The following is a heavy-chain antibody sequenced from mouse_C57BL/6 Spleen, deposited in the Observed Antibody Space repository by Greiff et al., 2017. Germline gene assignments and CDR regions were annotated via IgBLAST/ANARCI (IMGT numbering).Heavy chain of an antibody. D-gene: IGHD1-1*01. CDR1: GYSFTGYY. V-gene: IGHV1-42*01. J-gene: IGHJ2*01. Sequence: EVQLQQSGPELVKPGASVKISCKASGYSFTGYYMNWVKQSPEKSLEWIGELNPSTGGTTYNQKFKAKATLTVDKSSSTAYMQLKSLTSEDSAVYYCARGGDYYGSSYDYWGQGTTLTVSS. CDR3: ARGGDYYGSSYDY. CDR2: LNPSTGGT.